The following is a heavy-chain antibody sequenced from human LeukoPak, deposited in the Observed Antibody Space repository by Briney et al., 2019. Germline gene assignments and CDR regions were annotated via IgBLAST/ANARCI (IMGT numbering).Heavy chain of an antibody. CDR1: GYSFTSYW. CDR2: IYPGDSDT. J-gene: IGHJ6*02. Sequence: GESLKISCKGSGYSFTSYWIGWVRQLPGKGLEWMGIIYPGDSDTRYSPSFQGQVTISADKSISTAYLQWSSLKASDTAMYYCARLPSYYYYGMDVWGQGTTVTVSS. V-gene: IGHV5-51*01. CDR3: ARLPSYYYYGMDV.